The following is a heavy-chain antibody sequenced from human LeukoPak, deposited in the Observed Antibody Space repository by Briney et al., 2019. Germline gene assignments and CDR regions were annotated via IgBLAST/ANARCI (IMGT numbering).Heavy chain of an antibody. CDR3: AREGWSGRNGEYLVGGMDV. CDR1: GFTFSRHG. D-gene: IGHD1-26*01. J-gene: IGHJ6*02. V-gene: IGHV3-30*03. Sequence: GGSLRLSCAPSGFTFSRHGMHWVRQAPGKGLEWVAIISNDGSRKYYAHSVKGRFTISRDNAKNTLYLQMHSLRAEDTALYYCAREGWSGRNGEYLVGGMDVWAQGTTVTVSS. CDR2: ISNDGSRK.